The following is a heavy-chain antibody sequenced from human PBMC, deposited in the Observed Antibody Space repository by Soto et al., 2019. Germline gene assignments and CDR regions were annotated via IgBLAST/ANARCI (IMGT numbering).Heavy chain of an antibody. V-gene: IGHV3-48*01. CDR2: ISSSSSTI. CDR1: GFTFSSYS. CDR3: ARDFQSQSYYYYYYYMDV. J-gene: IGHJ6*03. Sequence: PGGSVRLSCAASGFTFSSYSMNWVRQAPGKGLEWVSYISSSSSTIYYADSVKGRFTISRDNAKNSLYLQMNSLRAEDTAVYYCARDFQSQSYYYYYYYMDVWGKGTTVTVSS.